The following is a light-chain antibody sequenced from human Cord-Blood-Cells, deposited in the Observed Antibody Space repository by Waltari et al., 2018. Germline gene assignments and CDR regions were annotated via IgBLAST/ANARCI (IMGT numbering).Light chain of an antibody. Sequence: DIVMTQSPDSLAVSLGERATINCKSSPSVLYSSNNKNYLAWYQQKPGQPPKLLIYWASTRGSGVPDRFSGSGSGTDFTLTISSLQAEDVAVYYCQQYYSTPRTFGQGTKVEIK. CDR1: PSVLYSSNNKNY. V-gene: IGKV4-1*01. CDR3: QQYYSTPRT. CDR2: WAS. J-gene: IGKJ1*01.